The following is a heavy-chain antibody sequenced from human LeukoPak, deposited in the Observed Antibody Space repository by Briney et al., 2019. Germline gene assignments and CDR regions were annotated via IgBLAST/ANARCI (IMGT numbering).Heavy chain of an antibody. CDR2: TYTGGNS. CDR3: AKGTQWLDDYYYGMDV. D-gene: IGHD6-19*01. J-gene: IGHJ6*02. Sequence: GGSLRLSCAASGFTVSSTHMDWVRQAPGKGLEWVSVTYTGGNSYYAGSVKGRFIISRDISKNTLYLQMNSLRAEDTAVYYCAKGTQWLDDYYYGMDVWGQGTTVTVSS. CDR1: GFTVSSTH. V-gene: IGHV3-53*05.